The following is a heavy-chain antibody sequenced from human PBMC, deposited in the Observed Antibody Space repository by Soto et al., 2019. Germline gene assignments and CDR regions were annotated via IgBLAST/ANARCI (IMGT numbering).Heavy chain of an antibody. CDR3: ARTTVTTVLSSYYMDV. CDR1: GGSISSYY. CDR2: IYYSGST. V-gene: IGHV4-59*08. J-gene: IGHJ6*03. Sequence: SETLSLTCTVSGGSISSYYWNWIRQPPGKGLEWIGYIYYSGSTNYNPSLKSRVTISVDTSKNQFSLKLSSVTAADTAVYYCARTTVTTVLSSYYMDVWGKGTTVNVAS. D-gene: IGHD4-17*01.